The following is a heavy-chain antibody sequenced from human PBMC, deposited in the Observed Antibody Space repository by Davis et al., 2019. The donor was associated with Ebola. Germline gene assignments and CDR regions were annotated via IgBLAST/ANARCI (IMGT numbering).Heavy chain of an antibody. CDR3: ARAFSLEPGWFDP. V-gene: IGHV3-53*01. Sequence: PGGSLRLSCAASGFTVSSNYMSWVRQAPGKGLEWVSVIYSGGSTYYADSVKGRFTISRDNSKNTRYLQMNSLRAEDTAVYYCARAFSLEPGWFDPWGQGTLVTVSS. CDR1: GFTVSSNY. D-gene: IGHD1-1*01. J-gene: IGHJ5*02. CDR2: IYSGGST.